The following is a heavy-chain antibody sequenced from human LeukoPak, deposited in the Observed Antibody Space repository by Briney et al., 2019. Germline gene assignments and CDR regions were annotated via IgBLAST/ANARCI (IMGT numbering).Heavy chain of an antibody. CDR3: ARGYSSSWYYFDY. J-gene: IGHJ4*02. D-gene: IGHD6-13*01. CDR2: IYYSGSA. V-gene: IGHV4-59*01. CDR1: GGSISSYY. Sequence: SETLSLPCSVSGGSISSYYWSWIRKPPGKGLEWIGYIYYSGSADYNPSLKSRVTLSIDTSKNQFYLRLSSVTAADTAVYYCARGYSSSWYYFDYWGQGTLVTVSS.